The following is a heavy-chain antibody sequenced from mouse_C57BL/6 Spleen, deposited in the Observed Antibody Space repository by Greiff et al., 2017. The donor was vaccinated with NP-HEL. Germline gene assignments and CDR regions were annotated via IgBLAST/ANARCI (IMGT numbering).Heavy chain of an antibody. CDR2: ISYDGSN. J-gene: IGHJ2*01. CDR3: ARVGYGNFDY. Sequence: ESGPGLVKPSQSLSLTCSVTGYSITSGYYWNWIRQFPGNKLEWMGYISYDGSNNYNPSLKNRISITRDTSKNQFFLKLNSVTTEDTATYYCARVGYGNFDYWGQGTTLTVSS. D-gene: IGHD1-1*01. CDR1: GYSITSGYY. V-gene: IGHV3-6*01.